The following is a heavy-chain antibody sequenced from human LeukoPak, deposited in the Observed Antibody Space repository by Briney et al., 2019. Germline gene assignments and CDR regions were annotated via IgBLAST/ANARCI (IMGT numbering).Heavy chain of an antibody. CDR1: GGSFSGYY. D-gene: IGHD6-6*01. J-gene: IGHJ5*02. Sequence: SETLSLTCAVYGGSFSGYYWSWIRQPPGKGLEWIGEINHSGSTNYNPSLKSRVTISVDTSKNQFSLKLSSVTAADTAVYYCARDRDDSSSSFDPWGQGTLVTVSS. CDR2: INHSGST. CDR3: ARDRDDSSSSFDP. V-gene: IGHV4-34*01.